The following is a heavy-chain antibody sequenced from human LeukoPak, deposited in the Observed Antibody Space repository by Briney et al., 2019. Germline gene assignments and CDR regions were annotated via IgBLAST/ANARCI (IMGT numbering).Heavy chain of an antibody. CDR1: GFTFSTYS. J-gene: IGHJ4*02. D-gene: IGHD4-17*01. CDR2: INQDGSEI. V-gene: IGHV3-7*01. Sequence: GGSLRLSCAASGFTFSTYSMSWVRQAPGKGLEWVADINQDGSEIHYVDSMKGRFIISRDNAKNSLYLQMNGLRGEDTAVYYCARPWPVTRVLDYWGQGTLVTVSS. CDR3: ARPWPVTRVLDY.